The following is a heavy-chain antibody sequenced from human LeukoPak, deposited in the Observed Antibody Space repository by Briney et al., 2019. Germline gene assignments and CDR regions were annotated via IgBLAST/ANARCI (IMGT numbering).Heavy chain of an antibody. J-gene: IGHJ4*02. D-gene: IGHD2-21*02. Sequence: TGGSLRLSCAASGFTFSSYSMNWVRQAPGKGLEWVSSISSSSSYIYYADSVKGRFTISRDNAKNSLYLQMNSLRAEDTAVYYCARDRYCGGDCYYIDYWGQGTPVTVSS. CDR1: GFTFSSYS. V-gene: IGHV3-21*01. CDR2: ISSSSSYI. CDR3: ARDRYCGGDCYYIDY.